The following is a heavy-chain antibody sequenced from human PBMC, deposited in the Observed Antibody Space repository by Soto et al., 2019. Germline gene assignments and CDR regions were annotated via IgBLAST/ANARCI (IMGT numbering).Heavy chain of an antibody. D-gene: IGHD6-13*01. J-gene: IGHJ3*02. Sequence: QVQLQESGPGLVKPSQTLSLTCTVSGGSISSGGYYWSWIRQHPGKGLEWIGYIYYSGSTYYNPSLKSRVTISVDTSKNQVSLKLSSVTAADTAVYYCARAVPEVYSSRFSDAFDIWGQGTMVTVSS. CDR1: GGSISSGGYY. CDR2: IYYSGST. CDR3: ARAVPEVYSSRFSDAFDI. V-gene: IGHV4-31*03.